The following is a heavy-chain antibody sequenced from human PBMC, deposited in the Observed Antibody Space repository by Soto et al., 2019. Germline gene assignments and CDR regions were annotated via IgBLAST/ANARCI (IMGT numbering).Heavy chain of an antibody. D-gene: IGHD3-3*01. CDR3: ARVEYYDFWSGYSQHKTIYYGMDV. J-gene: IGHJ6*02. Sequence: PSETLSLTCAVYGGSFSGYYWSWIRQPPGKGLEWIGEINHSGSTNYNPSLKSRVTISVDTSKNQFSLKLSSVTAADTAVYYCARVEYYDFWSGYSQHKTIYYGMDVWGQGTTVTAP. CDR1: GGSFSGYY. CDR2: INHSGST. V-gene: IGHV4-34*01.